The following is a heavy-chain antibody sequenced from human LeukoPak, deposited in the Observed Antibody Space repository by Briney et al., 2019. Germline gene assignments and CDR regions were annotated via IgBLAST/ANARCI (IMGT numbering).Heavy chain of an antibody. CDR1: GGSISSSNW. V-gene: IGHV4-4*02. CDR2: IYHSGST. CDR3: ARVSGGWFGESSPLFYYYYMDV. J-gene: IGHJ6*03. Sequence: PSETLSLTCAVSGGSISSSNWWSWVRQPPGKGLEWIGEIYHSGSTNYNPSLKSRVTISVDTSKNQFSLKLSSVTAADTAVYYCARVSGGWFGESSPLFYYYYMDVWGKGTTVTISS. D-gene: IGHD3-10*01.